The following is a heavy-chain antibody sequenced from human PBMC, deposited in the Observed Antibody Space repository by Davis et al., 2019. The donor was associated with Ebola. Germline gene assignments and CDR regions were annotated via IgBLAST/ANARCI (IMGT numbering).Heavy chain of an antibody. CDR2: ISSNGGST. J-gene: IGHJ4*02. V-gene: IGHV3-64D*06. CDR3: VKDMYSSGWYYFDY. D-gene: IGHD6-19*01. Sequence: GESLKISCSASGFTFSSYAMHWVRQAPGKGLEYVSAISSNGGSTYYADSVKGRFTISRDNSKNTLYLQMSSLRAEDTAVYYCVKDMYSSGWYYFDYWGQGTLVTVSS. CDR1: GFTFSSYA.